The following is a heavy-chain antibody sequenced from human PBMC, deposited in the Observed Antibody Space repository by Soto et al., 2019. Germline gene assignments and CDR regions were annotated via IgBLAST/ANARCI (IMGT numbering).Heavy chain of an antibody. CDR2: ISWHSGSI. CDR1: GFTFDDYS. J-gene: IGHJ4*02. V-gene: IGHV3-9*01. CDR3: ARGDLGAVAGSFEY. Sequence: EVQLVESGGGLVQPGGSLRLSCAASGFTFDDYSMHWVRQAPGRGLEWVSGISWHSGSIDYADSVKGRFTISRDNAKNCLYLEMNSLRPEDTALYYWARGDLGAVAGSFEYWGQGNLVTVSS. D-gene: IGHD6-19*01.